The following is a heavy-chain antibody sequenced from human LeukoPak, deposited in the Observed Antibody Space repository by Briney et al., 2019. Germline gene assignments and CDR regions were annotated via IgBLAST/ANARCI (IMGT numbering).Heavy chain of an antibody. CDR2: IWYDGSNK. D-gene: IGHD1-26*01. CDR1: GFTFSSCG. CDR3: ARQGYSGSYLKLKGFDY. Sequence: PGGSLRLSCAASGFTFSSCGMHWVRQAPGKGLEWVAVIWYDGSNKYYADSVKGRFTISRDNSKNTLYLQMNSLREEDTAVYYCARQGYSGSYLKLKGFDYWGQGTLVTVSS. V-gene: IGHV3-33*01. J-gene: IGHJ4*02.